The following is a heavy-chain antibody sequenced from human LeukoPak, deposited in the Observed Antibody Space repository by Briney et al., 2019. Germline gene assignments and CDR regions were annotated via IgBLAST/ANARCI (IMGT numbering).Heavy chain of an antibody. Sequence: SETLSLTCAVYGGSFSGYYWSWIRQPPGKGLEWIGEINHSGSTNYNPSLKSRVTISVDTSKNQFSLKLSSVTAADTAVYYCARVPISSGYYPSSRNAFDIWGQGTMVTVSS. V-gene: IGHV4-34*01. J-gene: IGHJ3*02. CDR3: ARVPISSGYYPSSRNAFDI. CDR2: INHSGST. D-gene: IGHD3-22*01. CDR1: GGSFSGYY.